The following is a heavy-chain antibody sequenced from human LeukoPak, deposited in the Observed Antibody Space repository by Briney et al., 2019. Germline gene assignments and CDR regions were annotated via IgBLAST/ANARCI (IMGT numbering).Heavy chain of an antibody. CDR1: GGSISRSSYF. Sequence: SETLSLTCTVSGGSISRSSYFWGWIRQSPGKGLEWIGSIYSSGSTYYNPALKSRVTISVDTSKNRFSLKVSSVTAADTAVYYCARIDSTAGGDYWGQGTLVTVSS. CDR3: ARIDSTAGGDY. CDR2: IYSSGST. D-gene: IGHD3-9*01. V-gene: IGHV4-39*07. J-gene: IGHJ4*02.